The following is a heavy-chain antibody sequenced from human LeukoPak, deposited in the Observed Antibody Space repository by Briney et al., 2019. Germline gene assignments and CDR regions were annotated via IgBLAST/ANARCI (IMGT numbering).Heavy chain of an antibody. V-gene: IGHV3-7*04. D-gene: IGHD6-19*01. CDR1: GFSFSNYR. J-gene: IGHJ3*02. Sequence: GGSLRLSCAASGFSFSNYRMTWVRQAPGKGLEWVSNIKEDGNEKYSVDSVKGRFTISRDNAENSLYLQMNSLRAEDTAVYYCARVIAVARHDAFDIWGQGTMVTVSS. CDR2: IKEDGNEK. CDR3: ARVIAVARHDAFDI.